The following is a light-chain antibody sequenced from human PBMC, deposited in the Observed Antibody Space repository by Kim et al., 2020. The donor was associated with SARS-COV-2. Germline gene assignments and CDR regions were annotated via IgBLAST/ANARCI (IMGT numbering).Light chain of an antibody. Sequence: SYELTQPPSVSVAPGQTARITCGGNNIGGKTVHWYQQKPGQAPVLVIRYDGDRPSGIPERFSGSNSGKTATLTIRRVEAGDEADYYCQVWDSSSDHVLFG. V-gene: IGLV3-21*04. CDR1: NIGGKT. CDR2: YDG. J-gene: IGLJ2*01. CDR3: QVWDSSSDHVL.